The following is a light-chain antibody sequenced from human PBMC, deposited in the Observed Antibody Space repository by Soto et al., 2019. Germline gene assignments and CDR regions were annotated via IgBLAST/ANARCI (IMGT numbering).Light chain of an antibody. V-gene: IGKV1-33*01. Sequence: DIQITQSPSSLSAPVAYNVTITFQSSQDISHYLHWYQEKAGKALKLLTYDASNLHPGVRSRFRGSGSGTEFSFNITSLQPEPVETYSCKQYDDRQIRFGKGKRLEIK. CDR3: KQYDDRQIR. CDR1: QDISHY. CDR2: DAS. J-gene: IGKJ5*01.